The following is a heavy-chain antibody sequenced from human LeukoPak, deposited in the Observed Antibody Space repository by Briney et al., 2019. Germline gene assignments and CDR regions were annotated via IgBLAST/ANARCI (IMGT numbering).Heavy chain of an antibody. CDR2: ISGSGGST. V-gene: IGHV3-23*01. CDR1: GFTFSSYA. CDR3: AKAPSYYYGSGSYYNDYYYYYGMDV. Sequence: PGGSLRLSCAASGFTFSSYAMSWVRQAPGKGLEWVSAISGSGGSTYYADSVKGRFTISRDNSKNTLYLQMNSLRAEDTAVYYCAKAPSYYYGSGSYYNDYYYYYGMDVWDKGTTVTVSS. J-gene: IGHJ6*04. D-gene: IGHD3-10*01.